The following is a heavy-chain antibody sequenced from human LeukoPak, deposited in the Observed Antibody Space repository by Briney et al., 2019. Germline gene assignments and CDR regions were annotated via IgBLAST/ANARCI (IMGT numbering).Heavy chain of an antibody. J-gene: IGHJ6*03. CDR1: GFTVSSTY. Sequence: HSGGSLRLSCAASGFTVSSTYMSWVRQAPGKGLEWVSVIYSGGSTYYSDSVKGRFTISRDNSKNTLFLQMNSPRAEDTAVYYCARGRGAYYFYMDVWGKGTTVTVSS. CDR3: ARGRGAYYFYMDV. CDR2: IYSGGST. D-gene: IGHD3-16*01. V-gene: IGHV3-53*01.